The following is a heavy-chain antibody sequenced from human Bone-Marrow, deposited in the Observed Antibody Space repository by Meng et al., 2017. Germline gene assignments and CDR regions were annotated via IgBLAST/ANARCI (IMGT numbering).Heavy chain of an antibody. CDR2: INHSGST. CDR1: GGSFSYYY. CDR3: ARGPTTMAHDFDY. D-gene: IGHD4-11*01. Sequence: VNPPEWVAGLLMPWATLSLTCVVSGGSFSYYYWSWVRQPPGKGLEWIGEINHSGSTNYNPSLESRATISVDTSKNNLSLKLSSVTDADSAVYYCARGPTTMAHDFDYWGQGTLVTVSS. J-gene: IGHJ4*02. V-gene: IGHV4-34*01.